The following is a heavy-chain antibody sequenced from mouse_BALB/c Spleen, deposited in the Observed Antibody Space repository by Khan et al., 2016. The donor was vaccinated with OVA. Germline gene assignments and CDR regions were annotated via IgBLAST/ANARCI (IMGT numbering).Heavy chain of an antibody. J-gene: IGHJ2*01. CDR3: ATSYFYGYYFDY. CDR1: GFTFSSYG. CDR2: ISGDSNPI. V-gene: IGHV5-17*02. Sequence: EVQLVESGGGLVQPGGSRKLSCAASGFTFSSYGMHWVRQAPEKGLEWVAYISGDSNPIYYADTVKGRFTISRDNPKNTLFLQMTSLMSEDTARYYCATSYFYGYYFDYWGPGTTLTVSS. D-gene: IGHD1-1*01.